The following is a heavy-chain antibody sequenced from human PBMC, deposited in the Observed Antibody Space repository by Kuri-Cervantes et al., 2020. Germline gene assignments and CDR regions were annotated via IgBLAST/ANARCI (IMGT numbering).Heavy chain of an antibody. J-gene: IGHJ4*02. CDR3: ANPYYYDSSGYYSPFV. CDR2: ISGSGGST. CDR1: GFTFSSYW. D-gene: IGHD3-22*01. V-gene: IGHV3-23*01. Sequence: GGSLRLSCAASGFTFSSYWMSWVRQAPGKGLEWVSAISGSGGSTYYADSVKGRFTISRDNSKNTLYLQMNSLRAEDTAVYYCANPYYYDSSGYYSPFVWGQGTLVTVSS.